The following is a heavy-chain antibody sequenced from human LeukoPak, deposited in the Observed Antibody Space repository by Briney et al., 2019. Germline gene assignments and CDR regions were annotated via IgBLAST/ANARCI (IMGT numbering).Heavy chain of an antibody. CDR1: GGSISSYY. CDR2: IYYSGST. CDR3: AKDKYYYDSRPSPPHPNFDY. J-gene: IGHJ4*02. D-gene: IGHD3-22*01. Sequence: SETLSLTCTVSGGSISSYYWSWIRQPPGKGLEWIGYIYYSGSTNYNPSLKSRVTISVDTSKNQFSLKLSSVTAADTAVYYCAKDKYYYDSRPSPPHPNFDYWGQGTLVTVSS. V-gene: IGHV4-59*01.